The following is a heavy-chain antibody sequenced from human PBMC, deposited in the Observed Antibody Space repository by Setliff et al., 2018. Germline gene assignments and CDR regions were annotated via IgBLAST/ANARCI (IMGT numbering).Heavy chain of an antibody. CDR1: GLTISDTR. Sequence: SLKISCATSGLTISDTRMTWVRQAPGKGLEWVGRIKSKSADGTTDYGAPVKGRFTISRDDSSNTLYLQMNSLKIEDTAVYYCATCDYGCSWGRGTLVTVSS. D-gene: IGHD3-16*01. V-gene: IGHV3-15*01. CDR3: ATCDYGCS. J-gene: IGHJ5*02. CDR2: IKSKSADGTT.